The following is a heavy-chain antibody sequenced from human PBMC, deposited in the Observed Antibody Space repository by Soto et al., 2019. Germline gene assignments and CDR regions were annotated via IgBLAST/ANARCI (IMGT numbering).Heavy chain of an antibody. D-gene: IGHD4-17*01. CDR2: IYYSGST. J-gene: IGHJ4*02. Sequence: SETLSLTCTVSGGSISSGDYYWSWIRQPPGKGLEWIGYIYYSGSTYYNPSLKSRVTISVDTSKNQFSLKLSSVTAADTAVYYCARMLTTVVTRYFDYWGQGTLVTVSS. CDR3: ARMLTTVVTRYFDY. V-gene: IGHV4-30-4*01. CDR1: GGSISSGDYY.